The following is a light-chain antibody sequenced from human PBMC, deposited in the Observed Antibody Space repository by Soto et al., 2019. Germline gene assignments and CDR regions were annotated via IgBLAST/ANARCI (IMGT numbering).Light chain of an antibody. Sequence: EIVMTQSPATLSVSPGERVTLSCRASQSVSTNLAWFQQKPGRAPRLLVYGASTRATGIPARFRGSGSGTEFTLTISSLQSEDFAVYSCQQYHNWPSTFGQGTRLEIK. CDR3: QQYHNWPST. V-gene: IGKV3D-15*01. CDR1: QSVSTN. J-gene: IGKJ5*01. CDR2: GAS.